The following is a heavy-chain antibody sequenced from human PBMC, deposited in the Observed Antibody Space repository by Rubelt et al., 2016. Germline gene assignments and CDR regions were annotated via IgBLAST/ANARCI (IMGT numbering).Heavy chain of an antibody. CDR1: GGSISSYS. V-gene: IGHV4-59*01. CDR3: ARGSMMGGKVDY. J-gene: IGHJ4*02. D-gene: IGHD1-26*01. Sequence: QVQLQESGPGLVKPSETLSLNCTVSGGSISSYSWSWIRQPPGKRLEWIGYIYHSGSTNYSPSLKGRITMSVDTSKNQFSRKLSSRTAADTAAYYCARGSMMGGKVDYWGQGTLVTVSS. CDR2: IYHSGST.